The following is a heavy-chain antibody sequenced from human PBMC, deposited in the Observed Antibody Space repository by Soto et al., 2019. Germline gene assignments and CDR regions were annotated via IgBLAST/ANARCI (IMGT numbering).Heavy chain of an antibody. J-gene: IGHJ6*03. Sequence: PSETLSLTCTVSGGSIRSCGYYWSWIRQQPGKGLEWIGYIYYSGSTYYNPSLKSRVTISVDTSKNQFSLKLSSVIAADTAVYYCARFLLPRNCSGVSCDDSYTDMYVWGIGATVTVSS. V-gene: IGHV4-31*03. D-gene: IGHD2-15*01. CDR1: GGSIRSCGYY. CDR2: IYYSGST. CDR3: ARFLLPRNCSGVSCDDSYTDMYV.